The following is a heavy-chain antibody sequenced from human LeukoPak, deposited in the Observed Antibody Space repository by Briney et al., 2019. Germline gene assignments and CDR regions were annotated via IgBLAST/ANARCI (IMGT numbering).Heavy chain of an antibody. D-gene: IGHD3-16*01. V-gene: IGHV4-59*01. J-gene: IGHJ6*02. CDR2: VYYSGGT. Sequence: PSETLSLTCAVYGGSFSGYYWSWIRQPPREGLEWIGYVYYSGGTNYNPSLKSRVTISVDTSKNKFSLKLSSVTAADTAVYYCARETLGAGGMDVWGQGTTVTVSS. CDR1: GGSFSGYY. CDR3: ARETLGAGGMDV.